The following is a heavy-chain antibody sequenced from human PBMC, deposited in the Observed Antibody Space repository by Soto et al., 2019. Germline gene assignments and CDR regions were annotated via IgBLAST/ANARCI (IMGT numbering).Heavy chain of an antibody. CDR2: INHLETT. CDR3: ARGGGSDSFDY. CDR1: GASITFGGYS. J-gene: IGHJ4*02. V-gene: IGHV4-30-2*01. D-gene: IGHD1-26*01. Sequence: SDTLSLTCTVSGASITFGGYSWSWIRQTPGKGLEWIGYINHLETTFYNPSFESRLTLSIDRAKNQFSLKLHSMSAADRAVYFCARGGGSDSFDYWGQGILVTVSS.